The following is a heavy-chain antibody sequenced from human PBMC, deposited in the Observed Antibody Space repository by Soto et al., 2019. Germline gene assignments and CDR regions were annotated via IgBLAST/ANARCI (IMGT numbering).Heavy chain of an antibody. D-gene: IGHD4-17*01. CDR2: INSDGSIT. Sequence: GGSLRLSCAASGCTLSSYWMHWVRQAPGKGLVWVSRINSDGSITTYADSVKGRFTISRDNAKNTLYLQMNSLRAEDTAVYYCARGGYGDYYYYHYYMDVWGKGTTVTVSS. V-gene: IGHV3-74*01. J-gene: IGHJ6*03. CDR1: GCTLSSYW. CDR3: ARGGYGDYYYYHYYMDV.